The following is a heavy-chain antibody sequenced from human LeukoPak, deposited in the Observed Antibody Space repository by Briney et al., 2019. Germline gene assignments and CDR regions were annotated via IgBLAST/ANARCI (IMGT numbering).Heavy chain of an antibody. V-gene: IGHV3-23*01. CDR3: ARRSLRSAPDFDF. CDR2: ISGSGSTT. J-gene: IGHJ4*02. D-gene: IGHD5/OR15-5a*01. Sequence: GGSLRLSCAASGFALSAYAMSWVRQAPGKGLEWVSAISGSGSTTYYADSVKGRFTISRDNSKNTLYLQVNSPRAEDTAVYYCARRSLRSAPDFDFWGQGSLVTVSS. CDR1: GFALSAYA.